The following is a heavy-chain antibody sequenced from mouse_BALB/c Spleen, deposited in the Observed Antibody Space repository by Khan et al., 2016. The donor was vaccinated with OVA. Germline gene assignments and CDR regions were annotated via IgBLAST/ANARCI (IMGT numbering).Heavy chain of an antibody. Sequence: VRLQQSGPSLVKPSQTLSLTCSVTGDSITSGYWNWIRKFPGTKLEYMGYISYSGNSYYNPSLKSRISVTRDTSKTQYYLQLNSVTTEDTATYYCACELRGFAYWGQGTLVTVSA. D-gene: IGHD1-1*01. CDR1: GDSITSGY. J-gene: IGHJ3*01. CDR3: ACELRGFAY. CDR2: ISYSGNS. V-gene: IGHV3-8*02.